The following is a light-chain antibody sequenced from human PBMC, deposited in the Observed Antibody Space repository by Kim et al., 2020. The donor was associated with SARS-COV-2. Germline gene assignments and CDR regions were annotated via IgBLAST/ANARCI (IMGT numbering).Light chain of an antibody. CDR2: QDA. V-gene: IGLV3-1*01. Sequence: VSSGQTATITCSGDNLGNKYTSWYQPRPGQSPIMVIYQDAKRPSGIPERFSGSDSGNTATLTISGTQAIDAADYYCQAWDTTTAVFGTGTKVTVL. J-gene: IGLJ1*01. CDR3: QAWDTTTAV. CDR1: NLGNKY.